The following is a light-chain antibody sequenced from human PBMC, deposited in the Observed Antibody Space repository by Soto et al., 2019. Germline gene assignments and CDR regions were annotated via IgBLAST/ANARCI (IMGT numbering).Light chain of an antibody. V-gene: IGLV2-18*02. Sequence: QSALTQPPSVSGSPGQSVTISCTGTSSDIGSYNRVSWYQQPPGTAPKLMIYEVNNRPSGVPDRFSGSKSGNTASLTISGLLTEDEADYYCSSFTSSSTWVFGGGTKVTVL. CDR2: EVN. CDR1: SSDIGSYNR. J-gene: IGLJ3*02. CDR3: SSFTSSSTWV.